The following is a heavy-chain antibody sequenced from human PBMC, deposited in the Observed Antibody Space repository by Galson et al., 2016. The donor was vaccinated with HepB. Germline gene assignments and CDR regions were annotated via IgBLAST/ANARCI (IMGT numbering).Heavy chain of an antibody. CDR1: GFPFNSNW. J-gene: IGHJ4*02. D-gene: IGHD1-1*01. CDR2: INYGGTNT. Sequence: LRLSCAASGFPFNSNWMHWVRQAPGKGLVWVSRINYGGTNTDYADSVKGRFAISRDNAKNTLYLQMTNLRAEDTAVYYCARGNGRPGERGDYWGQGTLFTVSS. CDR3: ARGNGRPGERGDY. V-gene: IGHV3-74*01.